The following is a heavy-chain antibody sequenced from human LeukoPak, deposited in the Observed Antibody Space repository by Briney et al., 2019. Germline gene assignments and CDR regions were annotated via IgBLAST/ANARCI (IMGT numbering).Heavy chain of an antibody. CDR1: GYTFTSYD. J-gene: IGHJ5*02. V-gene: IGHV1-8*01. Sequence: ASVKVSCKASGYTFTSYDINWVRQATGQGLEWMGWMNPNSGNTGYAQKFQGRVTMTRNTSISTAYMELSSLRSEDTAVYYCARSRGYCSSTSCYTFSRFDPWGQGTLVTVSS. D-gene: IGHD2-2*02. CDR2: MNPNSGNT. CDR3: ARSRGYCSSTSCYTFSRFDP.